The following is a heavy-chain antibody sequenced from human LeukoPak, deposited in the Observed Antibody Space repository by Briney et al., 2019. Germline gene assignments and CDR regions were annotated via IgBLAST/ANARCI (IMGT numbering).Heavy chain of an antibody. CDR3: ASGYRRDGYND. CDR1: GGTFISYA. V-gene: IGHV1-69*05. CDR2: IIPIFGTA. D-gene: IGHD5-24*01. Sequence: SVKVSCKASGGTFISYAISWVRQAPGQGLEWMGGIIPIFGTANYAQKFQGRVTITTDESTSTAYMELSSLRSEDTAVYYCASGYRRDGYNDWGQGTLVTVSS. J-gene: IGHJ4*02.